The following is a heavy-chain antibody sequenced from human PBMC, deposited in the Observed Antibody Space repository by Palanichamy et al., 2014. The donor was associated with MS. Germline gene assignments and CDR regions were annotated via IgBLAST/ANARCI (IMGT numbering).Heavy chain of an antibody. CDR3: AKANHYDILTGYLYYFDY. CDR2: ISGSGGST. CDR1: GFTFSSYA. V-gene: IGHV3-23*01. D-gene: IGHD3-9*01. Sequence: EVQLLESGGGLVQPGGSLRLSCAASGFTFSSYAMSWVRRAPGKGLEWVSAISGSGGSTYYADSVKGRFTISRDNSKNTLYLQMNSLRAEDTAVYYCAKANHYDILTGYLYYFDYWGQGTLVTVSS. J-gene: IGHJ4*02.